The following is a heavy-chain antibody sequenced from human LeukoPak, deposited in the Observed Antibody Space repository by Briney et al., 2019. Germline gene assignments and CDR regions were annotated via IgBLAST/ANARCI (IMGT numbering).Heavy chain of an antibody. CDR1: GFTVSSNY. J-gene: IGHJ4*02. CDR2: ISGSGGDT. CDR3: AKDRVVRGVMGAGGY. D-gene: IGHD3-10*01. V-gene: IGHV3-23*01. Sequence: PGGSLRLSCAASGFTVSSNYMIWVRQAPGKGLEWVSAISGSGGDTYYADSVKGRFTISRDNSKNTLYLQMNSLRAEDTAVYYCAKDRVVRGVMGAGGYWGQGTLVTVSS.